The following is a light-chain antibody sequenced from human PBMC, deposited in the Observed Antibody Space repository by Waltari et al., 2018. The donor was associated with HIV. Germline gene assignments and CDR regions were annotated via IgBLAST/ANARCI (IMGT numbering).Light chain of an antibody. CDR2: DAS. J-gene: IGKJ1*01. Sequence: EIVLTQSPATLSLSPGERATLSCRASQSVSVYLAWYQQKHGQAPRLLIYDASNRDTGIPVRFSGSGSGTDFTLTISSLEPEDFAVYYCYQRSDWPRTFGQGTKVEIK. CDR1: QSVSVY. V-gene: IGKV3-11*01. CDR3: YQRSDWPRT.